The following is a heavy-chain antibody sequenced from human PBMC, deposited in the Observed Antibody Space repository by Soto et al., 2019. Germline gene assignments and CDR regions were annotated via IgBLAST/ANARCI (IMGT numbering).Heavy chain of an antibody. CDR3: ARGFGGVIAIGAFDI. V-gene: IGHV4-59*01. Sequence: SETLSLTCTVSVWGSISKYYWTWIRQPPGKGLEWIGYIYNSGSTNYNPSLKSRVTISVDTSKNQFSLKLSSVTAADTAVYYWARGFGGVIAIGAFDIWGQGTMVTVSS. CDR2: IYNSGST. D-gene: IGHD3-16*02. CDR1: VWGSISKYY. J-gene: IGHJ3*02.